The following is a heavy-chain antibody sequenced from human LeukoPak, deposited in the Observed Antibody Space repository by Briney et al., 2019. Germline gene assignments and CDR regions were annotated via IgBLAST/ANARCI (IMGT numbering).Heavy chain of an antibody. D-gene: IGHD6-19*01. Sequence: PGGSLRLSCAASGFTFSSYSMNWVRQAPGKGLEWVSSISSSSSYIYYADSVKGRFTISRDNAKNSLYLQMNSLRAEDTAVYYCAREPTADSGWYNYWGQGTLVTVSS. CDR2: ISSSSSYI. V-gene: IGHV3-21*01. J-gene: IGHJ4*02. CDR1: GFTFSSYS. CDR3: AREPTADSGWYNY.